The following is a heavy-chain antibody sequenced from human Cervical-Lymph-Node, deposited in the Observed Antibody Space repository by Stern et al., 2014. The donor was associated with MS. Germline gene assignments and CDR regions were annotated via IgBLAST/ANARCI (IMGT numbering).Heavy chain of an antibody. V-gene: IGHV1-18*01. CDR3: ARERLRDFNDYHFDS. CDR2: ISAYYGNT. D-gene: IGHD4-11*01. CDR1: GYTFTTPNYG. Sequence: QLVQSGPEVMQPGASVRVSCKASGYTFTTPNYGIAWVRAAPGRGLEWMGWISAYYGNTVYAQHCQDRVIMTTDTSASTAYMELRSLRSDDTAFYYCARERLRDFNDYHFDSWGQGTLVTVSS. J-gene: IGHJ4*02.